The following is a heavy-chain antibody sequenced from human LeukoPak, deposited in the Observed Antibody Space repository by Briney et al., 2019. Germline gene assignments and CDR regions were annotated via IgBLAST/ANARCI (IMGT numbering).Heavy chain of an antibody. D-gene: IGHD3-3*01. J-gene: IGHJ4*02. CDR3: ARDRTTIFGVVLDY. V-gene: IGHV3-23*01. Sequence: PGGSLRLSCAASGFTFSSYAMTWVRQAPGKGLEWVSTITGSGRTTYYADSVKGRFTISRDNAKKSLYLQINSLRAEDTAVYYCARDRTTIFGVVLDYWGQGTLVTVSS. CDR2: ITGSGRTT. CDR1: GFTFSSYA.